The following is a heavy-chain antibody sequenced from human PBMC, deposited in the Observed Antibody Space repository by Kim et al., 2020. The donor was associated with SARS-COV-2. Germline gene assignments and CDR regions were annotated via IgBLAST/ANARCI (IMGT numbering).Heavy chain of an antibody. CDR1: GGSISSYY. V-gene: IGHV4-59*13. CDR2: IYYSGST. CDR3: ARVRQQQLVDY. J-gene: IGHJ4*02. D-gene: IGHD6-13*01. Sequence: SETLSLTCTVSGGSISSYYWSWIRQPPGKGLEWIGYIYYSGSTNYNPSLKSRVTISVDTSKNQFSLKLSSVTAADTAVYYCARVRQQQLVDYWGQGTLVTVSS.